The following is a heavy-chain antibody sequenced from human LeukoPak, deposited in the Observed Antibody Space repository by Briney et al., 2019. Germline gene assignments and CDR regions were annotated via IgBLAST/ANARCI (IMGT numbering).Heavy chain of an antibody. CDR1: GYTFTSYD. V-gene: IGHV1-69*13. CDR2: IIPIFGTA. Sequence: ASVKVSCKASGYTFTSYDINWVRQAPGQGLEWMGGIIPIFGTANYAQKFQGRVTITADESTSTAYMELSSLRSEDTAVYYCAREDYSSSWYFSYYYYYYGMDVWGQGTTVTVSS. J-gene: IGHJ6*02. CDR3: AREDYSSSWYFSYYYYYYGMDV. D-gene: IGHD6-13*01.